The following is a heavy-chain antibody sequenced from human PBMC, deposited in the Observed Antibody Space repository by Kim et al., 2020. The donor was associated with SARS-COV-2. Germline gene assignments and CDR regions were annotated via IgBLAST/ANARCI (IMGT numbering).Heavy chain of an antibody. Sequence: CYVDSVKGRFTISRDNAKNSLYLQMNSLRAEDTAVYYCARDSVGPNAFDIWGQGTMVTVSS. V-gene: IGHV3-7*01. CDR3: ARDSVGPNAFDI. D-gene: IGHD1-26*01. J-gene: IGHJ3*02.